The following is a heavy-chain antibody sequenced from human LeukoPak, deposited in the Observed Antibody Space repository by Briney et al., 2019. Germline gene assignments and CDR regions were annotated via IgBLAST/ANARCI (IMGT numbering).Heavy chain of an antibody. D-gene: IGHD2-2*01. CDR1: GGSISSYY. Sequence: SETLSLTCTVSGGSISSYYWGWIRQPPGKGLEWIGSIYYSGTTYYNPSLKSRVTISVDTSKNQFSLKLSSVTAADTAVYYCARGIVVVPAAYDYWGQGTLVTVSS. J-gene: IGHJ4*02. CDR2: IYYSGTT. V-gene: IGHV4-39*07. CDR3: ARGIVVVPAAYDY.